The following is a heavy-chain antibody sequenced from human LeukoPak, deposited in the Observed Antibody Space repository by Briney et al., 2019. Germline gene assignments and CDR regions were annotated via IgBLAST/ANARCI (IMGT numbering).Heavy chain of an antibody. CDR2: IKLDGSER. CDR3: ARDWDRTFYYGSGVDY. Sequence: PGGSLRLSYAASGFTFSSYWMSWVRQDPGKRLEWVANIKLDGSERHYVDSVKGRFTISRDNGKNPLYLQMNSLRAEDTAVYYCARDWDRTFYYGSGVDYWGQGTLVTVSS. D-gene: IGHD3-10*01. J-gene: IGHJ4*02. V-gene: IGHV3-7*01. CDR1: GFTFSSYW.